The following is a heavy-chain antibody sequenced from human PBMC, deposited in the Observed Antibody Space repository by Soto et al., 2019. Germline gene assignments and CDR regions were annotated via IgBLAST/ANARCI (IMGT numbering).Heavy chain of an antibody. CDR3: AKGDIVPDGYCSGGSCYSSPFDY. J-gene: IGHJ4*02. V-gene: IGHV3-23*01. Sequence: EVQLLECGGGLVQPGGSLRLSCAASGFTFSSYAMSWVRQAPGKGLEWVSAISGSGGSTYYADSVKGRFTISRDNSKNTLYLQMNSLRAEDTAVYYCAKGDIVPDGYCSGGSCYSSPFDYWGQVTLVTVSS. CDR1: GFTFSSYA. CDR2: ISGSGGST. D-gene: IGHD2-15*01.